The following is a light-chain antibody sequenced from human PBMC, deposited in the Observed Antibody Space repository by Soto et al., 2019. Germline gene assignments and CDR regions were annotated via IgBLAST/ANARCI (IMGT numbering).Light chain of an antibody. Sequence: DTVMTQSPDSLALSLGERATINCKSSQTVLDSYKNKTYLNWYQQKEGQPPQLLIYWASTRESGVPEGFSGSGSETDVTLSISSLPAEDVGVYYGQQQFYTPWSFGQGTKAEI. CDR2: WAS. CDR1: QTVLDSYKNKTY. CDR3: QQQFYTPWS. V-gene: IGKV4-1*01. J-gene: IGKJ1*01.